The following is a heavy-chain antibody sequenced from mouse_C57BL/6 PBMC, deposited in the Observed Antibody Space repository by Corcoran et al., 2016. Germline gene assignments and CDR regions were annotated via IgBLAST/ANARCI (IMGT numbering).Heavy chain of an antibody. V-gene: IGHV1-26*01. D-gene: IGHD2-5*01. CDR2: INPNNGGT. J-gene: IGHJ4*01. Sequence: EVQLQQSGPELVKPGASVKISCKASGYTFTDYYMNWVKQSHGKSLEWIGDINPNNGGTSYNQKFKGKATLTVDKSSSTAYMERRSLTSEVSAVYYCARGTYYSNYDAMDYWGQGTSVTVSS. CDR3: ARGTYYSNYDAMDY. CDR1: GYTFTDYY.